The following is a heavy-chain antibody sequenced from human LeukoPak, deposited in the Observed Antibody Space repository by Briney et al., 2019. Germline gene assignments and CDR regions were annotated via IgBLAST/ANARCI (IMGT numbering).Heavy chain of an antibody. D-gene: IGHD4-17*01. CDR2: ISSSSSYI. V-gene: IGHV3-21*01. CDR1: GFTFSSYS. CDR3: ARERTTVPPRGVDY. Sequence: GGSLRLSCAASGFTFSSYSMNWVRQAPGKGLEWVSSISSSSSYIYYADSVKGRFTISRDNAKNSLYLQTNSLRAEDTAVYYCARERTTVPPRGVDYWGQGPLVTVSS. J-gene: IGHJ4*02.